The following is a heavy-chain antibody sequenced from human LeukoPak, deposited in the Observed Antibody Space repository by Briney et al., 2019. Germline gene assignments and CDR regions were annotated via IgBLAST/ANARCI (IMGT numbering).Heavy chain of an antibody. CDR2: ISGSGGST. CDR1: GYTFSSYA. V-gene: IGHV3-23*01. CDR3: AKGRQLQYCTNGVCYYLPD. Sequence: GGSLRLSCAASGYTFSSYAMSWVRQAPGKGLEWVSAISGSGGSTYYADSVKGRFTISRDNSKNTLYLQMNSLRAEDTAVCYCAKGRQLQYCTNGVCYYLPDWGQGTLVTVSS. D-gene: IGHD2-8*01. J-gene: IGHJ4*02.